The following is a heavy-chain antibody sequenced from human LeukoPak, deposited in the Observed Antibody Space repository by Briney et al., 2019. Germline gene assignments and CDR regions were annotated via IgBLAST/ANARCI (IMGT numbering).Heavy chain of an antibody. Sequence: SETLSLTCTVSGGSISSSSYYWSWIRQPPGKGLEWIGEINHSGSTNYNPSLKSRVTISVDTSKNQFSLKLSSVTAADTAVYYCARGHSSRIYGMDVWGQGTTVTVSS. CDR1: GGSISSSSYY. V-gene: IGHV4-39*07. D-gene: IGHD6-13*01. CDR2: INHSGST. CDR3: ARGHSSRIYGMDV. J-gene: IGHJ6*02.